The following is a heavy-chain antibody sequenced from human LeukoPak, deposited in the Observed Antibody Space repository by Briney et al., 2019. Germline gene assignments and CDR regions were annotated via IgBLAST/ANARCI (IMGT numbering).Heavy chain of an antibody. J-gene: IGHJ4*02. Sequence: GRSLRLSCAASGFTFSSYGMHWVRQAPGKGLEWVAVVWDDGSSQNYADSVKGRFTISRDNSKNLVFLQMNSLRAEDTAVYYCAKDQWNPDFWGQGTLVSVSS. V-gene: IGHV3-33*06. CDR2: VWDDGSSQ. D-gene: IGHD6-19*01. CDR1: GFTFSSYG. CDR3: AKDQWNPDF.